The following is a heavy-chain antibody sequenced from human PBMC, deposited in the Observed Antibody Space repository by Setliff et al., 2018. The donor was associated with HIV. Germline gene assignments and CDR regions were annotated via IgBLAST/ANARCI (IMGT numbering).Heavy chain of an antibody. D-gene: IGHD3-10*01. CDR1: GGSFSGYY. V-gene: IGHV4-34*01. Sequence: PSETLSLTCAVYGGSFSGYYRSWIRQPPGKGLEWIGEINHSGSTNYNPSLKSRVTISVDTSKNQFSLKLSSVTAADTAVYYCARRGSGFFHYYYYMDVWGKGTTVTVSS. CDR3: ARRGSGFFHYYYYMDV. CDR2: INHSGST. J-gene: IGHJ6*03.